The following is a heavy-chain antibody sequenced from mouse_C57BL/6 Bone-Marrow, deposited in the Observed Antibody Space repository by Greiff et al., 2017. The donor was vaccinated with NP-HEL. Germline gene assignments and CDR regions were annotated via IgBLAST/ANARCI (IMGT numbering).Heavy chain of an antibody. V-gene: IGHV1-69*01. CDR2: IDPSDSYT. D-gene: IGHD2-4*01. J-gene: IGHJ2*01. CDR3: ARGDYDGVLFDY. CDR1: GYTFTSYW. Sequence: QVQLKQPGAELVMPGASVKLSCKASGYTFTSYWMHWVKQRPGQGLEWIGEIDPSDSYTNYNQKFKGKSTLTVDKSSSTAYMQLSSLTSEDSAVYYCARGDYDGVLFDYWGQGTTLTVSS.